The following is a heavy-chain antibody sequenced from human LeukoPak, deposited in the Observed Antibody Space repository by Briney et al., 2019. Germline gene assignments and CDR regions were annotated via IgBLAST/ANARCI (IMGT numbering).Heavy chain of an antibody. J-gene: IGHJ4*02. D-gene: IGHD1-26*01. Sequence: PGGSLRLSCSASGFTFSTYPMHWVRQAPGKGLEYVSAISSDGGSTYYADSVKGRFIVSRDNSKNTLFLQMSSLRPEDTAIYYCVRSGGYWGQGTLVTVSS. CDR2: ISSDGGST. V-gene: IGHV3-64D*09. CDR3: VRSGGY. CDR1: GFTFSTYP.